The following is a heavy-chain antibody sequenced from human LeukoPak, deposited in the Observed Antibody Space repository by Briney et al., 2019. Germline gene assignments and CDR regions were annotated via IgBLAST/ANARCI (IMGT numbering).Heavy chain of an antibody. Sequence: PSETLSLTCTVSGGSISSSSYYWGWIRQPPGKGLEWIGEINHSGSTNYDPSLKSRVTISVDTSKNQFSLKLSSVTAADTAVYYCARVSDYYGSGSYPNWFDPWGQGTLVTVSS. V-gene: IGHV4-39*07. CDR3: ARVSDYYGSGSYPNWFDP. J-gene: IGHJ5*02. CDR1: GGSISSSSYY. D-gene: IGHD3-10*01. CDR2: INHSGST.